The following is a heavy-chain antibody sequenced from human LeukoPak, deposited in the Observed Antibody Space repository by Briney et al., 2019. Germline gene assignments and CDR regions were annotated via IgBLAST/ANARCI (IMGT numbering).Heavy chain of an antibody. J-gene: IGHJ4*02. CDR2: ISYDGSNK. Sequence: GRSLRLSCAASGLTFSSYAMHWVRQAPGKGLEWVAVISYDGSNKYYADSVKGRFTISRDNSKNTLYLQMNSLRAEDTAVYYCASLKGYWGQGTLVTVSS. D-gene: IGHD3-9*01. CDR1: GLTFSSYA. V-gene: IGHV3-30*01. CDR3: ASLKGY.